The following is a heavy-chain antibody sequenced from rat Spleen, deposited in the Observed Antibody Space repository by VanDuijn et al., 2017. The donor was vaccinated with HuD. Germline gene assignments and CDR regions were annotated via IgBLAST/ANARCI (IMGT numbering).Heavy chain of an antibody. Sequence: EVQLVESGGGLVQPGRSMKLSCAASGFTFSNYYMAWVRQAPTKGLEWVASISTGGGNTNYRDSVKGRFTISRDNAKSTLYLEMDSLRSEDTATYYCARHALMYTTDPFVYWGQGTLVTVSS. V-gene: IGHV5-25*01. J-gene: IGHJ3*01. CDR3: ARHALMYTTDPFVY. CDR2: ISTGGGNT. D-gene: IGHD1-6*01. CDR1: GFTFSNYY.